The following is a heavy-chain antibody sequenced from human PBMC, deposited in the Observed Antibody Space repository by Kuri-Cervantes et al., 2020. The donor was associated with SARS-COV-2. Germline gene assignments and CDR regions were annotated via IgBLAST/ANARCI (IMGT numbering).Heavy chain of an antibody. V-gene: IGHV3-23*01. CDR2: ISGSGSST. CDR1: GFTFSSYA. D-gene: IGHD3-16*01. J-gene: IGHJ4*02. CDR3: ANRWGTRPPHDY. Sequence: GESLKISCAASGFTFSSYAMSWVRQAPGKGLEWVSAISGSGSSTYYADSVKGRFTISRDNSKNSLYLQMNSLRAEDTAVYYCANRWGTRPPHDYWGQGTMVTVSS.